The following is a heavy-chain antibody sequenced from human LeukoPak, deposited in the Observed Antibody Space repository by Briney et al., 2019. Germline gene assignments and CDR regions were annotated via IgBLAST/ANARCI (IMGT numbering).Heavy chain of an antibody. CDR2: INHSGST. J-gene: IGHJ1*01. D-gene: IGHD1-14*01. CDR3: ARDGVPLTNLVARPFHP. Sequence: SETLSLTCAVYGGSFSGYYWSWIRQPPGKGLEWIGEINHSGSTNYNPSLKSRVTISVDTSKNQFSLKLSSVTAADTAVYYCARDGVPLTNLVARPFHPWGQGTLVIVSS. V-gene: IGHV4-34*01. CDR1: GGSFSGYY.